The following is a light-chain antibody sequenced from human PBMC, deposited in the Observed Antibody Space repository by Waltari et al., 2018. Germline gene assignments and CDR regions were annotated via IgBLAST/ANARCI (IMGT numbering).Light chain of an antibody. CDR1: QSVSGH. CDR2: GAS. Sequence: EIVLTQSPATLSLSPGERATLSCWASQSVSGHLAWYQQKPGQAPRLLIYGASSRATGIPARFSGSWSGTDFTLTISSLEPEDFAVYYCQQRSNWPPYTFGQGTKLEIK. J-gene: IGKJ2*01. V-gene: IGKV3-11*01. CDR3: QQRSNWPPYT.